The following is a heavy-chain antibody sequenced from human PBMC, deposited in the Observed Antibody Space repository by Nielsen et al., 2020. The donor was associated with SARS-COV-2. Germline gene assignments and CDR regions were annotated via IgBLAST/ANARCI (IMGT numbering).Heavy chain of an antibody. D-gene: IGHD3-10*01. J-gene: IGHJ4*02. CDR3: AKTYYYGSGDEPIDY. CDR2: ISWNSGSI. V-gene: IGHV3-9*01. CDR1: GFTFDDYA. Sequence: GGSLRLSCAASGFTFDDYAMHWVRQAPGKGLEWVSGISWNSGSIGYADSVKGRFTISRDNAKNSLYLQMNSLRAEDTALYYCAKTYYYGSGDEPIDYWGQGTLVTVSS.